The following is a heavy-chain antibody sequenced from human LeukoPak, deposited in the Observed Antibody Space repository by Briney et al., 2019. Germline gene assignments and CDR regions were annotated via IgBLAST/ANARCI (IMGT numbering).Heavy chain of an antibody. CDR3: ARDQEFDFWSGYLDY. CDR2: ISSSGSTI. V-gene: IGHV3-11*01. D-gene: IGHD3-3*01. Sequence: GGSLRLSCAASGFTFSDYYMSWIRQAPGKGLEWVSYISSSGSTIYYADSVMGRFTISRDNAKNSLYLQMNSLRAEDTAVYYCARDQEFDFWSGYLDYWGQGTLVTVSS. CDR1: GFTFSDYY. J-gene: IGHJ4*02.